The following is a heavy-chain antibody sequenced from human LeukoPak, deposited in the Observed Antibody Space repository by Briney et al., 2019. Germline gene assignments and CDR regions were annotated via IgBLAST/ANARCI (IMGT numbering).Heavy chain of an antibody. CDR1: GYTFTSYA. V-gene: IGHV1-3*01. Sequence: GAPVKVSCKASGYTFTSYAMHWVRQAPGQRLEWMGWINAGNGNTKYSQKFQGRVTITRDTSASTAYMELSSLRSEDTAVYYCARVGGSSWYRQKYYFDYWGQETLVTVSS. J-gene: IGHJ4*02. D-gene: IGHD6-13*01. CDR3: ARVGGSSWYRQKYYFDY. CDR2: INAGNGNT.